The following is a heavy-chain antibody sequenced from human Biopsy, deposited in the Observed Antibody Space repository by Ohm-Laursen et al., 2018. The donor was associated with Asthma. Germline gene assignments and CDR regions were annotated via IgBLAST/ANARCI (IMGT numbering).Heavy chain of an antibody. CDR2: IYSGGTS. J-gene: IGHJ4*02. CDR3: SRGDSSNWSHYYFDY. CDR1: GFAVSRDL. Sequence: GSLRLSCSASGFAVSRDLMFWVRQAPGKGLEWVSVIYSGGTSHTADSVRVRFTISRDYSKNTLYLQMRSLRAEDTAVYYCSRGDSSNWSHYYFDYWGQGTLVTVSS. D-gene: IGHD3-22*01. V-gene: IGHV3-53*01.